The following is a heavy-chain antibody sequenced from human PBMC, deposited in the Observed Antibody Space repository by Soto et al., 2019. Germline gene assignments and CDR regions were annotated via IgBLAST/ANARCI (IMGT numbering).Heavy chain of an antibody. V-gene: IGHV4-38-2*01. CDR2: IYRSGIT. CDR1: GDSVSRGFY. J-gene: IGHJ4*01. CDR3: ARRRQIGESYDY. D-gene: IGHD6-25*01. Sequence: SETLYLTCDVSGDSVSRGFYWGWIRQPPGKGLEWIGSIYRSGITYYNPSLKSRVAISIDAPNNQFSLTLSSMTAADTAVYFCARRRQIGESYDYWGHGTLVTVSS.